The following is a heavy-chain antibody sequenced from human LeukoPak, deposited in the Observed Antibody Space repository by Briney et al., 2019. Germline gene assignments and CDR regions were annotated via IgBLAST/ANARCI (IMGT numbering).Heavy chain of an antibody. V-gene: IGHV4-59*01. CDR2: IYYSGGT. J-gene: IGHJ4*02. CDR1: GGSISSYY. Sequence: SETLSLTCTVSGGSISSYYWSWIRQPPGKGLEWIGYIYYSGGTNYNPSLKSRVTISVDASKNQFSLKLSSVTAADTAVYYCARSYCGGDCYSTFDYWGQGTLVTVSS. CDR3: ARSYCGGDCYSTFDY. D-gene: IGHD2-21*02.